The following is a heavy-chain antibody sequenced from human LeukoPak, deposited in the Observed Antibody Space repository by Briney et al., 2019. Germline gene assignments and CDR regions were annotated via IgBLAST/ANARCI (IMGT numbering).Heavy chain of an antibody. D-gene: IGHD5-12*01. Sequence: GGSLRLSCAASGFTFSSYWMSWVRQAPGKGLEWVANIKEDGSAKYYVDSVKGRFIISRDNAKNSLYLQMNNLSAEDTAVYYCVRDSPGYGAYDFDWGQGTLVTVSS. CDR3: VRDSPGYGAYDFD. CDR2: IKEDGSAK. J-gene: IGHJ4*02. CDR1: GFTFSSYW. V-gene: IGHV3-7*01.